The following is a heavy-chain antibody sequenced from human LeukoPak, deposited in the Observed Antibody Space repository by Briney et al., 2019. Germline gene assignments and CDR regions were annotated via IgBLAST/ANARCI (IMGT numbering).Heavy chain of an antibody. J-gene: IGHJ4*02. CDR3: AREGAVAGFDY. CDR1: GGSISSYY. D-gene: IGHD6-19*01. CDR2: IHYSGSS. Sequence: PSETLSLTCTVSGGSISSYYWNWIRQPPGKGLEWIGYIHYSGSSNNNPSLKSRVTISVDTSKNQFSLRLSSVTAADTAVYYCAREGAVAGFDYWDQGTLVTVSS. V-gene: IGHV4-59*01.